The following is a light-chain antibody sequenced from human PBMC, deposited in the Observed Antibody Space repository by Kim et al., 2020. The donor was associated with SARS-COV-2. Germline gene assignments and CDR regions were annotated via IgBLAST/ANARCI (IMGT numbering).Light chain of an antibody. CDR2: DAS. Sequence: DIVLTQSPATLSMSPGERATLSCRASQSINRNLAWYQQKPGLAPRLLIYDASNRATDIPARFSGSGSGTDFTLSISSLEPEDFAVYYCQQRFNWPLTFGGGTTVDIK. J-gene: IGKJ4*01. CDR1: QSINRN. CDR3: QQRFNWPLT. V-gene: IGKV3-11*01.